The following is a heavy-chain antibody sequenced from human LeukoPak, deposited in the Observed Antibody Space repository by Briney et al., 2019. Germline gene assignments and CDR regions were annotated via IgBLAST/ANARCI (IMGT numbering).Heavy chain of an antibody. Sequence: PSETLSLTCTVSGGSISSYYWSWIRQPAGKGLEWIGRIYTSGSTNYNPSLKSRVTISVDTSKNQFSLKLSSVTAADTAVYYCARRGSSWPTPLFDYWGQGTLVTVSS. J-gene: IGHJ4*02. CDR1: GGSISSYY. CDR2: IYTSGST. V-gene: IGHV4-4*07. D-gene: IGHD6-13*01. CDR3: ARRGSSWPTPLFDY.